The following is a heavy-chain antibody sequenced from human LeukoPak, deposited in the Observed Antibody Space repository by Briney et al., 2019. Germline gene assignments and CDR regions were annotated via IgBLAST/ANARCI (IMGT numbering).Heavy chain of an antibody. V-gene: IGHV3-21*01. D-gene: IGHD4-17*01. CDR1: GFTFSSYG. Sequence: PGGSLRLSCAASGFTFSSYGMSWVCQAPGKGLEWVSSISSSSSYIYYADSVKGRFTISRDNAKNSLYLQMNSLRAEDTAVYYCARAPHDYGGYDEYFQHWGQGTLVTVSS. J-gene: IGHJ1*01. CDR3: ARAPHDYGGYDEYFQH. CDR2: ISSSSSYI.